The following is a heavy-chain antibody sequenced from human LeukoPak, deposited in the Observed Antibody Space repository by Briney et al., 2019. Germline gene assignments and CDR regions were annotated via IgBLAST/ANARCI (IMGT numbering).Heavy chain of an antibody. J-gene: IGHJ4*02. V-gene: IGHV1-69*04. CDR1: GGTFISYA. Sequence: SVKVSCKASGGTFISYAISWVRQAPGQGGEWMGSIIPILPIANYAQKFHVRLTIPADTSPSTAYMELSSLRSEDPAVYYCARDSLYGGNSEYFHYWGQGPLVTVSS. CDR2: IIPILPIA. D-gene: IGHD4-23*01. CDR3: ARDSLYGGNSEYFHY.